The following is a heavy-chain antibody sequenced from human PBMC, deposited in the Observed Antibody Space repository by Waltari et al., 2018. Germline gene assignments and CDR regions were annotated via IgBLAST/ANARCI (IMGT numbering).Heavy chain of an antibody. CDR3: ARGCRGQQLVRWFDP. J-gene: IGHJ5*02. Sequence: QVQLQQWGAGLLKPSETLSLTCAVYGGSFSGYYWSWIRQPPGKGLEWIGEINHSGSTNYNPSLKSRVTISGDTSKNQFSLKLSSVTAADTAVYYCARGCRGQQLVRWFDPWGQGTLVTVSS. V-gene: IGHV4-34*01. D-gene: IGHD6-13*01. CDR1: GGSFSGYY. CDR2: INHSGST.